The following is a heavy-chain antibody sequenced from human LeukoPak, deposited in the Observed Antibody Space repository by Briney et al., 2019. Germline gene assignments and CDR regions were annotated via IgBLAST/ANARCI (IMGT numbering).Heavy chain of an antibody. V-gene: IGHV3-9*01. CDR2: ISWNSGST. J-gene: IGHJ4*02. CDR1: GFTFDDYA. Sequence: GGSLRLSCAASGFTFDDYAMHWVRQAPGKGLEWVSGISWNSGSTGYADSVKGRFTISRDNAKNSLYLQMNSLRAEDTALYYCAEEPSVGGVDYWGQGTLVTVSS. CDR3: AEEPSVGGVDY. D-gene: IGHD2-21*01.